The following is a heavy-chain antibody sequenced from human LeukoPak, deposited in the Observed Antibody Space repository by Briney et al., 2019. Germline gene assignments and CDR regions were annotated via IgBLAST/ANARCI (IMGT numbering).Heavy chain of an antibody. CDR2: IKQDGSEK. CDR3: ARYSSPFYFDY. CDR1: GFTFSSYW. D-gene: IGHD2-21*01. V-gene: IGHV3-7*01. J-gene: IGHJ4*02. Sequence: GGSLRLSCAASGFTFSSYWMSWVRQAPGKGPEWVANIKQDGSEKYYVDSVKGRFTISRDNAKNSLYLQMNSLRAEDTAVYYCARYSSPFYFDYWGQGTLVTVSS.